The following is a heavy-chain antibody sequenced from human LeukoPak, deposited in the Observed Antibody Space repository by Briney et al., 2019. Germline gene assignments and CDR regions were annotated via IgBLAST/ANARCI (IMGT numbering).Heavy chain of an antibody. Sequence: GGSLRLSCAASGFTFSSYAMSWVRQAPGKGLEWVSAISGSGGSTYYADSVEGRFTISRDNSKNTLYLQMNSLRAEDTAVYYCAKVVGDSSGFPFDYWGQGTLVTVSS. CDR1: GFTFSSYA. CDR3: AKVVGDSSGFPFDY. V-gene: IGHV3-23*01. D-gene: IGHD3-22*01. J-gene: IGHJ4*02. CDR2: ISGSGGST.